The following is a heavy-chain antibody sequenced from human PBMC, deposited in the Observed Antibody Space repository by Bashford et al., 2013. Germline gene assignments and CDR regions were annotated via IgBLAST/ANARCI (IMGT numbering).Heavy chain of an antibody. J-gene: IGHJ6*02. CDR2: INPSGGST. Sequence: VASVKVSCKASGYTFTSYYMHWVRQAPGQGLEWMGIINPSGGSTSYAQKLQGRVTMTRDTSTSTVYMELSSLRSEDTAVYYCARTQRDYGEHYYYYYGMDVWGQGTTVTVSS. V-gene: IGHV1-46*04. CDR3: ARTQRDYGEHYYYYYGMDV. D-gene: IGHD4-17*01. CDR1: GYTFTSYY.